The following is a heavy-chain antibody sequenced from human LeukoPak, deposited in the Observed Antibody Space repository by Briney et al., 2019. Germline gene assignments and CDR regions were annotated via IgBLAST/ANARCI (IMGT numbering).Heavy chain of an antibody. Sequence: GGSLRLSCAASGFTFSSYAMSWVRQAPGKGLEWVSAISGSGGSTYYADSVKGRFTISRDNPKNTLYLQMNSLGAEDTAVYYCAKIKTGTTRSFDYWGQGTLVTVSS. V-gene: IGHV3-23*01. D-gene: IGHD1-7*01. CDR2: ISGSGGST. CDR3: AKIKTGTTRSFDY. CDR1: GFTFSSYA. J-gene: IGHJ4*02.